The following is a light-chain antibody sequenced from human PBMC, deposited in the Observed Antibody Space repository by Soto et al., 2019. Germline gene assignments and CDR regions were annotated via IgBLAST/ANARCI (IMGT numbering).Light chain of an antibody. CDR2: DVS. Sequence: DIQMTQFPSTLSASVGDRVTITCRASQTISSWVAWYQQKPGKAPKLLIYDVSTLESGVPLRFSGSGSGTEFTLTISSLQPDDFATYYCQQYNSYWTFGQGTKVDIK. CDR1: QTISSW. CDR3: QQYNSYWT. V-gene: IGKV1-5*01. J-gene: IGKJ1*01.